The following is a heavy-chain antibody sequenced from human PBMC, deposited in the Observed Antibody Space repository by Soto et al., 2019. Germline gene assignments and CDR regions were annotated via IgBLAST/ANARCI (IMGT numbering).Heavy chain of an antibody. CDR1: GSTLSSFP. D-gene: IGHD1-1*01. CDR3: AKGRGQNWNFDY. V-gene: IGHV3-23*01. CDR2: ISGGGGTA. Sequence: EVQLLESGEGPVHPGGSLGLSCKAPGSTLSSFPILWSRRPPGKGLEWVSSISGGGGTAYYADSVKGRFSISRDSLVNTLYLQMNSLRAEDTAVYYCAKGRGQNWNFDYWGQGTLVTVSP. J-gene: IGHJ4*02.